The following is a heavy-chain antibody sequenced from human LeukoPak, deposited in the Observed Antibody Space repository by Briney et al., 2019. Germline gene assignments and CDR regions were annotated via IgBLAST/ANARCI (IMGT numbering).Heavy chain of an antibody. D-gene: IGHD6-19*01. CDR3: ARVAVAEFYYFDY. Sequence: GGSLRLSCAASGFTFSSYAMHWVRQAPGKGLEWVAVISYDGSNKYYADSVKGRFTISRDNSKNTPYLRMNSLRAEDTAVYYCARVAVAEFYYFDYWGQGTLVTVSS. CDR1: GFTFSSYA. V-gene: IGHV3-30*04. CDR2: ISYDGSNK. J-gene: IGHJ4*02.